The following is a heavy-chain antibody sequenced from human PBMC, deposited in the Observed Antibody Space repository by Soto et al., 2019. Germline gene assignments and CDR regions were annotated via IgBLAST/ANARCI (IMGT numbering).Heavy chain of an antibody. CDR1: GVTFSSYA. J-gene: IGHJ4*02. Sequence: GASVKVSGKASGVTFSSYAISWVRQAPGQGLEWMGGIIPIFGTANYAQKFQGRVTITADESTSTAYMELSSLRSEDTAVYYCARGVTTGMAFDYWGQGTLVTVSS. CDR2: IIPIFGTA. V-gene: IGHV1-69*13. D-gene: IGHD4-17*01. CDR3: ARGVTTGMAFDY.